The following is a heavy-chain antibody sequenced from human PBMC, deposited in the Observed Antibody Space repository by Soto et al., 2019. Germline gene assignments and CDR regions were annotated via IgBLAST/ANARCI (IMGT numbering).Heavy chain of an antibody. V-gene: IGHV1-24*01. CDR3: ATFFLGLLRFLEGFDP. CDR1: GYTLTELS. D-gene: IGHD3-3*01. Sequence: GASVKVSCVVSGYTLTELSMHWVRQAPDKGLEWMGGFDPEDGETIYAQKFQGRVTMTEDTSTDTAYMELSSLRSEDTAVYYCATFFLGLLRFLEGFDPWGQGTLVTVSS. J-gene: IGHJ5*02. CDR2: FDPEDGET.